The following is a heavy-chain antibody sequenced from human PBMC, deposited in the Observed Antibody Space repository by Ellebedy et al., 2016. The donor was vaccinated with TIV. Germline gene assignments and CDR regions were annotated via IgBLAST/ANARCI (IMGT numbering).Heavy chain of an antibody. CDR3: ARARYYYDSSGYYYRGRTMYYFDY. CDR2: ISSSSSTI. J-gene: IGHJ4*02. D-gene: IGHD3-22*01. CDR1: GFTISSYS. V-gene: IGHV3-48*01. Sequence: GESLKISCAAPGFTISSYSMNWVRQAPGKGLEWVSYISSSSSTIYYADSVKGRFTISRDNSKNTLYLQMNSLRAEDTAVYYCARARYYYDSSGYYYRGRTMYYFDYWGQGTLVTVSS.